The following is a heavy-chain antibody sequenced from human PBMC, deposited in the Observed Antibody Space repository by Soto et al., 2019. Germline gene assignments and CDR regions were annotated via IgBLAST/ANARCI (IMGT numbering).Heavy chain of an antibody. CDR3: IREMDAGGLDN. Sequence: EVRLVESGGGSVQPGMSLRLSCVGSAFNIPDRAMHWVRQAPGKGLEWVSGIYWNSARIDYADSVKGRFTISRDNAKNALHLQMNSLQTEGTAFDYWIREMDAGGLDNWGQGTLVTVSS. V-gene: IGHV3-9*01. J-gene: IGHJ4*02. CDR2: IYWNSARI. CDR1: AFNIPDRA. D-gene: IGHD3-16*01.